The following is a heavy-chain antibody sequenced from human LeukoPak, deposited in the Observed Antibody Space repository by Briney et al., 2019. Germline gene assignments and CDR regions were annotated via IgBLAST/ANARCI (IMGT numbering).Heavy chain of an antibody. Sequence: GGSLRLSCAASGYTFSDFSVNWVRQAPGKGLEWVSSISVRSNYRYYADSVRGRFTISRDDARDPLFLQMNSLRAEDTAVYFCVRLRRNNDRSGYYYYYDYWGQGTLVTVSS. CDR1: GYTFSDFS. CDR2: ISVRSNYR. J-gene: IGHJ4*02. D-gene: IGHD3-22*01. V-gene: IGHV3-21*01. CDR3: VRLRRNNDRSGYYYYYDY.